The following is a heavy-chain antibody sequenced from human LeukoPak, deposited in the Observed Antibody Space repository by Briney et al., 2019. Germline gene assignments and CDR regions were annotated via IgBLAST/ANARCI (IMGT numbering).Heavy chain of an antibody. CDR3: ARLSADSSSSRGFDY. V-gene: IGHV4-4*07. Sequence: SKTLSLTCTFSGASISSYYWTWIRKPAGKGLKWISRIYTSGSTNYNPSLKSRVTMSVDTSKNQFSLKLSSVTAADTAVYYCARLSADSSSSRGFDYWGQGTLVTVSS. J-gene: IGHJ4*02. D-gene: IGHD2-2*01. CDR2: IYTSGST. CDR1: GASISSYY.